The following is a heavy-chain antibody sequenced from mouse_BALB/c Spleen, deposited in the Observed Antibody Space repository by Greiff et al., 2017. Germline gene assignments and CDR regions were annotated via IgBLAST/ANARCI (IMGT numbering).Heavy chain of an antibody. J-gene: IGHJ4*01. Sequence: QVQLKESGPGLVAPSQSLSITCTVSGFSFTDYGVSWIRQPPGKGLEWLGVIWGGGSTYYNSAIKSRLSISNDNSKSHVFLKMNSLQTDDTAMYYCAEHRRYDDAMDYWGQGTSVTVSS. CDR2: IWGGGST. CDR3: AEHRRYDDAMDY. CDR1: GFSFTDYG. D-gene: IGHD2-14*01. V-gene: IGHV2-6-5*01.